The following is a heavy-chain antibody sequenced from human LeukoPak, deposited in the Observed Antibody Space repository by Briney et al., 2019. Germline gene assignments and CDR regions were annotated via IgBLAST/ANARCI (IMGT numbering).Heavy chain of an antibody. CDR2: IYYSGST. J-gene: IGHJ6*03. V-gene: IGHV4-59*01. CDR3: ARDYDFWSGHGGYMDV. CDR1: GGSISSYY. D-gene: IGHD3-3*01. Sequence: PSETLSLTCTVSGGSISSYYWSWIRQPPGKGLEWIEYIYYSGSTNYNPSLKSRVTISVDTSKNQFSLKLSSVTAADTAVYYCARDYDFWSGHGGYMDVWGKGTTVTVSS.